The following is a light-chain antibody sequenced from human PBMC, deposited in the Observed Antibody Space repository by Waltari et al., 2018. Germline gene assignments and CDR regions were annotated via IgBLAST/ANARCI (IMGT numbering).Light chain of an antibody. CDR2: YAS. V-gene: IGKV3-11*02. J-gene: IGKJ2*01. CDR1: RTVRSY. Sequence: EIVLTQSPATLSLSPGERATLYCRASRTVRSYLAWYQRKPGQAPRHLIFYASSRAPGIPGKFSGSGSGRDFALTVSNLEREDFAVYYCQQRSNWPYTFGQGTRVEIK. CDR3: QQRSNWPYT.